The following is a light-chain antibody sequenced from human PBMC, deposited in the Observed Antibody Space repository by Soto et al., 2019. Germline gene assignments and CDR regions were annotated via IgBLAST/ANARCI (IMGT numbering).Light chain of an antibody. CDR3: ASYAGSNLVV. CDR2: DVT. J-gene: IGLJ7*01. Sequence: QSALTQPPSASGSPGQSVTISCTGTSSHIGNYNYVSWYQQHPDRAPKLMIYDVTKRPSGVPDRFSGSKSGNTASLTVSGLQAEDEAEYYCASYAGSNLVVFGGGTQLTVL. V-gene: IGLV2-8*01. CDR1: SSHIGNYNY.